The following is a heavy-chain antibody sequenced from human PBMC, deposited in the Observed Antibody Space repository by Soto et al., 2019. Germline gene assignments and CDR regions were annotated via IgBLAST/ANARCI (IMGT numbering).Heavy chain of an antibody. CDR3: ARDIVVVTDRWFDP. CDR2: IYYSGST. CDR1: GGSISSGDYY. D-gene: IGHD2-21*02. V-gene: IGHV4-30-4*01. Sequence: SETLSLTCTVSGGSISSGDYYWSWIRQPPGKGLEWIGYIYYSGSTYYNPSLKSRVTISVDTSKNQFPLKLSSVTAADTAVYYCARDIVVVTDRWFDPWGQGTLVTVSS. J-gene: IGHJ5*02.